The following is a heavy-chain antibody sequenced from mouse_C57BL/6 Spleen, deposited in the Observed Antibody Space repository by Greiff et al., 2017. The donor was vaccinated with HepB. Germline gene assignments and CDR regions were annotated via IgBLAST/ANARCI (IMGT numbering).Heavy chain of an antibody. CDR2: IYPGDGDT. J-gene: IGHJ3*01. V-gene: IGHV1-82*01. CDR1: GYAFSSSW. D-gene: IGHD2-4*01. CDR3: ARMGYYDYDRAGFAY. Sequence: VQLQQSGPELVKPGASVKISCKASGYAFSSSWMNWVKQRPGKGLEWIGRIYPGDGDTNYNGKFKGKATLTADKSSSTAYMQLSSLTSEDSAVYFCARMGYYDYDRAGFAYWGQGTLVTVSA.